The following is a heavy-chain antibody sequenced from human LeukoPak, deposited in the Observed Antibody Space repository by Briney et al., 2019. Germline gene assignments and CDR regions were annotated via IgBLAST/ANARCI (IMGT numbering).Heavy chain of an antibody. CDR1: GGSISSYY. CDR3: ARLMGASYYYGSGSSRTRYYYYMDV. V-gene: IGHV4-59*12. CDR2: IYYSGIT. Sequence: SETLSLTCTVSGGSISSYYWNWIRQPPGKGLEWIGYIYYSGITNYNPSLKSRVTMSVDTSKNQFSLKLSSVTAADTAVYYCARLMGASYYYGSGSSRTRYYYYMDVWGKGTTVTISS. J-gene: IGHJ6*03. D-gene: IGHD3-10*01.